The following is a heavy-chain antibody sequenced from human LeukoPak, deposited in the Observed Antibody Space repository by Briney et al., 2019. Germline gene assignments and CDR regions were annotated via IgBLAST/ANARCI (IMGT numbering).Heavy chain of an antibody. CDR3: ARDLGGPAAGTLDY. J-gene: IGHJ4*02. D-gene: IGHD6-13*01. CDR1: GGSMRSYY. CDR2: IDYTGRS. V-gene: IGHV4-59*01. Sequence: SETLSLTCTVSGGSMRSYYWIWIRQPPGKGLEWIGYIDYTGRSKDNPSLKSRVTISVDMSKNQFSLKLRSVTAAETGVYYCARDLGGPAAGTLDYWGQGTLVTVSS.